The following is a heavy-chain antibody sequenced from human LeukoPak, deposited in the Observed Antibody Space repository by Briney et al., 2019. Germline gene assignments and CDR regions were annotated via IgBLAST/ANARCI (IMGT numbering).Heavy chain of an antibody. V-gene: IGHV3-21*01. J-gene: IGHJ4*02. CDR2: ISSSSSYI. CDR3: ARTATVTSSFDY. CDR1: GFILSDYN. Sequence: SGGSLRLSCAASGFILSDYNMHWVRQAPGKGLEWVSSISSSSSYIYYADSVKGRFTISRDNAKNSLYLQMNSLRAEDTAVYYCARTATVTSSFDYWGQGTLVTVSS. D-gene: IGHD4-17*01.